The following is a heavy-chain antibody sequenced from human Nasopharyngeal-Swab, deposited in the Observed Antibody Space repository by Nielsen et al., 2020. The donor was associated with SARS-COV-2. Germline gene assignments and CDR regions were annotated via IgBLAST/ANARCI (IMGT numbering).Heavy chain of an antibody. Sequence: SETLSLTCTVSGGPISSIPFYWSWVRQSPGKGLEWIATVYYGGRIYYHPSLKSRVTLSVDSSNNQFSLKLTSVSAADSAVYYCARGRASMTYWGQGTLVTVSS. CDR3: ARGRASMTY. J-gene: IGHJ4*02. D-gene: IGHD6-6*01. V-gene: IGHV4-39*01. CDR1: GGPISSIPFY. CDR2: VYYGGRI.